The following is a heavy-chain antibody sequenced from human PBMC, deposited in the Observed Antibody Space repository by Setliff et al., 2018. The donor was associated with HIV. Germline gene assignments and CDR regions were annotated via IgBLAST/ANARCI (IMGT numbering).Heavy chain of an antibody. V-gene: IGHV4-4*07. CDR1: GGSMNDYY. Sequence: PSETLSLTCTVSGGSMNDYYWSWVRQPAGKTLEWLGRISSSGISTYNFSLRSRVTMSVDTSKNQFSLRLTSVTAADTAVYFCAHLRITMIMMLNYFDYWGQGTLVTVSS. CDR3: AHLRITMIMMLNYFDY. CDR2: ISSSGIS. D-gene: IGHD3-22*01. J-gene: IGHJ4*02.